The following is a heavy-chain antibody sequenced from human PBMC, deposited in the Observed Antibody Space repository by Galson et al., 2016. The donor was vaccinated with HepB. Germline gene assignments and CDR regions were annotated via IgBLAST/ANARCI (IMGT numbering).Heavy chain of an antibody. CDR1: GGSISSDNY. CDR2: IGGGGDT. V-gene: IGHV3-23*01. Sequence: ETLSLTCTVSGGSISSDNYWSWIRQHPGKGLEWVSAIGGGGDTYYADSVKGRFTISRDNSKNTLFLEMNSLRVGDTAIYYCAKVGHSRTYYLGHFDSWGQGSLVTVSS. J-gene: IGHJ4*02. CDR3: AKVGHSRTYYLGHFDS. D-gene: IGHD3-22*01.